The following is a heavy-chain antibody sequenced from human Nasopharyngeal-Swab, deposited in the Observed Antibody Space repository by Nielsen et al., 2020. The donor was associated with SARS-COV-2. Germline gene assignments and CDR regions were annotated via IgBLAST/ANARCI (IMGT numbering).Heavy chain of an antibody. CDR3: ARQDSSSWDFDY. J-gene: IGHJ4*02. V-gene: IGHV3-53*01. D-gene: IGHD6-13*01. CDR2: IYSGGST. CDR1: GFTVSSNY. Sequence: GESLKISCAASGFTVSSNYMSWVRQAPGKGLEWVSVIYSGGSTYYADSVKGRFTISRDNSKNTLYLQMNSLRAEDTAVYYCARQDSSSWDFDYWGQGTLVTVSS.